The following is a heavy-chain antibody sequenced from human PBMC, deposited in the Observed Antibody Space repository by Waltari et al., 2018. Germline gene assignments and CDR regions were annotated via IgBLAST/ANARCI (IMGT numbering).Heavy chain of an antibody. CDR1: GGSITNNRHY. CDR2: MSYSGAT. J-gene: IGHJ3*01. Sequence: QLQLQESGPGLVKPSATLSLTCSVSGGSITNNRHYWGWIRQPPGQGLEWIGTMSYSGATYSNPSLQSRVTISRDTSKNQLSLKLGSVTAADTAVYYCATYIGASVGTAAFDVWGQGTMVTVSS. V-gene: IGHV4-39*01. D-gene: IGHD5-12*01. CDR3: ATYIGASVGTAAFDV.